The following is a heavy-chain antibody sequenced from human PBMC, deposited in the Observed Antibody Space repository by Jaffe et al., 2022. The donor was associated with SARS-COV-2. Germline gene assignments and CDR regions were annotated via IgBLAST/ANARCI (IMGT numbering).Heavy chain of an antibody. J-gene: IGHJ6*02. D-gene: IGHD2-15*01. CDR3: ARGMNPQNCSGGSCYYYYGMDV. CDR1: GFTFSSYD. CDR2: IGTAGDT. Sequence: EVQLVESGGGLVQPGGSLRLSCAASGFTFSSYDMHWVRQATGKGLEWVSAIGTAGDTYYPGSVKGRFTISRENAKNSLYLQMNSLRAGDTAVYYCARGMNPQNCSGGSCYYYYGMDVWGQGTTVTVSS. V-gene: IGHV3-13*01.